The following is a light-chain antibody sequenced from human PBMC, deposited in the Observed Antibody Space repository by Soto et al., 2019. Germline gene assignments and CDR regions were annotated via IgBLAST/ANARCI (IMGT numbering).Light chain of an antibody. CDR1: QDIRSD. CDR2: AAS. V-gene: IGKV1-6*01. CDR3: LQNNNYPLT. J-gene: IGKJ4*01. Sequence: AIQMTQSPSSLSASVGDRVTVTCRASQDIRSDVGWYQQKPGQAPTVLRYAASRLHSWVPSRFSGSGSGTNFVLTISSLQPEDVATYYCLQNNNYPLTFGGGTK.